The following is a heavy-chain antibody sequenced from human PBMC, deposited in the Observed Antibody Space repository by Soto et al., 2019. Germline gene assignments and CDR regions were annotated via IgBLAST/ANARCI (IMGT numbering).Heavy chain of an antibody. CDR1: GGSISSYY. J-gene: IGHJ6*02. CDR3: ARDGTGYYYGSGSYYNAGGMDV. V-gene: IGHV4-59*01. Sequence: SETLSLTCTVSGGSISSYYWSWIRQPPGKGLEWIGYIYYSGSTNYNPSLKSRVTISVDTSKNQFSLKLSSVTAADTAVYYCARDGTGYYYGSGSYYNAGGMDVWGQGTTVTV. D-gene: IGHD3-10*01. CDR2: IYYSGST.